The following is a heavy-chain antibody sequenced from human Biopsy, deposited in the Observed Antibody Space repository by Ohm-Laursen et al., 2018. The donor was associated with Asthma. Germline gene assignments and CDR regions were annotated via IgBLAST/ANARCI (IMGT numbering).Heavy chain of an antibody. CDR2: ISWNSGTI. D-gene: IGHD3-10*01. J-gene: IGHJ6*02. Sequence: SLRLSCAASGFTFDDYAMFWVRQTPGKGLEWVSGISWNSGTIGYADSVKGRFTISRDNAKNSLYLQMNSLGPEDTAVYYCARDMGAGPNQPPSGSGSSHLYGMDVWGQGTTVTVSS. CDR3: ARDMGAGPNQPPSGSGSSHLYGMDV. CDR1: GFTFDDYA. V-gene: IGHV3-9*01.